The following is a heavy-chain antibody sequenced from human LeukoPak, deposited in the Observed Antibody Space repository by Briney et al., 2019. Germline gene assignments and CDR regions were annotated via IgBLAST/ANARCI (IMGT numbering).Heavy chain of an antibody. CDR2: ISWDGGST. CDR1: GFTFDDYA. CDR3: AKDRGYYDSSGFDY. D-gene: IGHD3-22*01. Sequence: PGGSLRLSCAASGFTFDDYAMHWVRQAPGKGLEWVSLISWDGGSTYYADSVKGRFTISRDNSKNSLYLQMNSLRAEDTAVFYCAKDRGYYDSSGFDYWGQGTLVTVSS. J-gene: IGHJ4*02. V-gene: IGHV3-43D*03.